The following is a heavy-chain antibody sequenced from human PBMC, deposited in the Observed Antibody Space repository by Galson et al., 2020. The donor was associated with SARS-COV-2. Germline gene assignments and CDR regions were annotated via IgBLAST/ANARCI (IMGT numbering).Heavy chain of an antibody. CDR3: AKDFVRGIGYMDV. CDR1: GFTFSRYG. J-gene: IGHJ6*03. D-gene: IGHD3-10*02. V-gene: IGHV3-23*01. Sequence: GGSLRLSCVASGFTFSRYGMSLVRQAPGQGLEWVATTSATTYYADSVRRRFIISRDDSNNILYLQMNGLSADDTAVYYCAKDFVRGIGYMDVWGPGTTVTVSS. CDR2: TSATT.